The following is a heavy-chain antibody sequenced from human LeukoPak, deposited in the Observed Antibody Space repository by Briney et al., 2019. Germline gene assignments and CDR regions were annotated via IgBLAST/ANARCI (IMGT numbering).Heavy chain of an antibody. CDR1: GFTFSSYG. J-gene: IGHJ4*02. V-gene: IGHV3-30*18. CDR2: ISYDGSNK. D-gene: IGHD2-15*01. Sequence: GRSLRLSCAASGFTFSSYGMHWVRQAPGKGLEWVAVISYDGSNKYYADSVKGRFTISRDNSKNTLYLQMNSLRAEDTAVYYCAKGTVVVVAAPFDYWGQGTLVTVSS. CDR3: AKGTVVVVAAPFDY.